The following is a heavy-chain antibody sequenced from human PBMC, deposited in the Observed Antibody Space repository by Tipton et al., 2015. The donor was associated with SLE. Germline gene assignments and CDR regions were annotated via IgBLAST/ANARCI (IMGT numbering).Heavy chain of an antibody. D-gene: IGHD3-10*01. J-gene: IGHJ3*02. CDR2: INYSGST. CDR1: GGSITNYH. CDR3: ARGVFLLQWFRDPQGSAFDI. Sequence: TLSLTCTVSGGSITNYHWNWIRQSPGKGLEWIGYINYSGSTKYNPSLKSRVTISLDSSKNQFSLKLSSVTTADTAAYDCARGVFLLQWFRDPQGSAFDIWGQGTMVTFSS. V-gene: IGHV4-59*01.